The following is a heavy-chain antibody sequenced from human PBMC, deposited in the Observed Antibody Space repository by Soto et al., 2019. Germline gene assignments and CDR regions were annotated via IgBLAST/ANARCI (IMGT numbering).Heavy chain of an antibody. D-gene: IGHD2-2*01. V-gene: IGHV3-9*01. J-gene: IGHJ4*02. CDR2: ISWNSGSI. CDR1: GFTFDDYA. CDR3: AKSGPEDCSSTSCYAEYYYFDY. Sequence: PGGSLRLSCAASGFTFDDYAMHWVRQAPGKGLEWVSGISWNSGSIGYADSVKGRFTISRDNAKNSLYLQMNSLRAEDTALYYCAKSGPEDCSSTSCYAEYYYFDYWGQGTLVTVSS.